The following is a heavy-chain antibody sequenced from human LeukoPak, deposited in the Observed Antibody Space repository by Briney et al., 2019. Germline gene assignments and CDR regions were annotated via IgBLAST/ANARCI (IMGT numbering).Heavy chain of an antibody. Sequence: GASLRLSCAASGFTFSSYAMSWVRRAPGKGLEWVSAISGSGGSTYYADSVKGRFTISRDNSKNTLYLQMNSLRAEDTAVYYCAKARKQWLVLGWFDPWGQGTLVTVSS. V-gene: IGHV3-23*01. CDR1: GFTFSSYA. D-gene: IGHD6-19*01. CDR3: AKARKQWLVLGWFDP. J-gene: IGHJ5*02. CDR2: ISGSGGST.